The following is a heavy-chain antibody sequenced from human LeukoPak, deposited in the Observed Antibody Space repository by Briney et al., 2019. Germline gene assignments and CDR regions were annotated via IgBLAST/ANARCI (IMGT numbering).Heavy chain of an antibody. J-gene: IGHJ4*02. CDR1: GYTFASYD. V-gene: IGHV1-8*01. Sequence: ASVKVSCKASGYTFASYDINWVRQATGQGLEWMGWMNPNSGNTGYAQKFQGRVTMTRNTSISTAYMELSSLRSEDTAVYYCARGPRYSGYDRTLGVTDYWGQGTQVTVSS. D-gene: IGHD5-12*01. CDR3: ARGPRYSGYDRTLGVTDY. CDR2: MNPNSGNT.